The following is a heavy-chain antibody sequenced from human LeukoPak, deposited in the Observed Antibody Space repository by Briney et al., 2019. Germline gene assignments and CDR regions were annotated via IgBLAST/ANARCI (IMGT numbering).Heavy chain of an antibody. J-gene: IGHJ4*02. Sequence: ASVKASCKASGYTFTGYYMHWVRQAPGQGLEWMGWINPNSGGTNYAQKFQGRVTMTRDTSISTAYMELSRLRPDDTAVYYCAREERIAARPFDYWGQGTLVTVSS. CDR3: AREERIAARPFDY. CDR1: GYTFTGYY. D-gene: IGHD6-6*01. V-gene: IGHV1-2*02. CDR2: INPNSGGT.